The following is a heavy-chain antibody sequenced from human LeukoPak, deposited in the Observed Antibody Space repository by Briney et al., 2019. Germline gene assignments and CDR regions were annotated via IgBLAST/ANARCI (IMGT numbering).Heavy chain of an antibody. V-gene: IGHV3-20*04. D-gene: IGHD2-2*01. CDR1: GFTFDDYG. Sequence: RAGGSLRLSCAASGFTFDDYGMSWVRQAPGKGLEWVSGINWNGDSTHYADSVKGRFTISRDNAKNSLYLQMNSLRAEDTALYYCSRDHSSYCTSTSCSAFGMDVWGQGTTVTVSS. J-gene: IGHJ6*02. CDR3: SRDHSSYCTSTSCSAFGMDV. CDR2: INWNGDST.